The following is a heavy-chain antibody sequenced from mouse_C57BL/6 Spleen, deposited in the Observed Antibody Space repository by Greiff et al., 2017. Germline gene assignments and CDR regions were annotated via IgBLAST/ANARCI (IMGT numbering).Heavy chain of an antibody. V-gene: IGHV1-82*01. CDR1: GYAFSSSW. CDR3: ASSVYYGSSYWYFDV. J-gene: IGHJ1*03. Sequence: VHLVESGPELVKPGASVKISCKASGYAFSSSWMNWVKQRPGKGLEWIGRIYPGDGDTNYNGKFKGKATLTADKSSSTAYMQLSSLTSEDSAVYFCASSVYYGSSYWYFDVWGTGTTVTVSS. CDR2: IYPGDGDT. D-gene: IGHD1-1*01.